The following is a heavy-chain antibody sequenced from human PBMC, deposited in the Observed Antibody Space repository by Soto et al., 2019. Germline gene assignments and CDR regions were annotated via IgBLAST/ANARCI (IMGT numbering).Heavy chain of an antibody. CDR2: INPADGTT. CDR1: GYTFSDHY. CDR3: ARDRPHAWLDP. Sequence: QVQLVQSGADVKEPGASVKVSCKASGYTFSDHYVQWVRQAPGQGLECVAMINPADGTTRYAQMFQGRVTLTRDTSTSTVYMEMSSLRSDDTAFYYCARDRPHAWLDPWGQGTLVTVSS. V-gene: IGHV1-46*01. J-gene: IGHJ5*02.